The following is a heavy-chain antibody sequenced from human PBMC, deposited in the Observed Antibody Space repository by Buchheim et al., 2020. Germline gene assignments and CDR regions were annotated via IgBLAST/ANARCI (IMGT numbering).Heavy chain of an antibody. V-gene: IGHV1-69*01. CDR1: GGSFSRHP. J-gene: IGHJ5*02. D-gene: IGHD6-13*01. Sequence: QVQLVQSGAEVKPPGSSVKVSCKVSGGSFSRHPIAWVRQAPGQGLEWVGGIIPIFGATHYAQKFQGRVTITADDSTSTVYMELTRLRAEDTAICYCARDQGQQTLYNWFDPWGQGTL. CDR3: ARDQGQQTLYNWFDP. CDR2: IIPIFGAT.